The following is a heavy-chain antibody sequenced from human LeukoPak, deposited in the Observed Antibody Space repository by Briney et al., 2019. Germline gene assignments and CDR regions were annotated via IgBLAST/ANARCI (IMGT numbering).Heavy chain of an antibody. CDR1: GYTFTSYD. J-gene: IGHJ3*02. V-gene: IGHV1-8*01. D-gene: IGHD1-1*01. Sequence: ASVKVSCKASGYTFTSYDINWVRQATGQGLEWMGWMNPNSGNTGYAQKFQGRVTMTRNTSISTAYMELNSLRSEDTAVYYCARGPYVEDAFDIWGQGTMVTVSS. CDR2: MNPNSGNT. CDR3: ARGPYVEDAFDI.